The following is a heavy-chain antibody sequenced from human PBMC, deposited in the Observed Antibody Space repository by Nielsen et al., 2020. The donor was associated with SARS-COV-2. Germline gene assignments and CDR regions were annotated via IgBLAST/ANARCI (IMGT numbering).Heavy chain of an antibody. J-gene: IGHJ4*02. CDR3: ASSGWLDY. D-gene: IGHD6-19*01. Sequence: GGSLRLSCAASGFTFSDHYMTWIRQTPGKGLEWISYITNTGAEYYADSVKGRFTISRDNAQSSLYLLMNNLRAKDTAVYYCASSGWLDYWGQGTRVTVSS. V-gene: IGHV3-11*04. CDR1: GFTFSDHY. CDR2: ITNTGAE.